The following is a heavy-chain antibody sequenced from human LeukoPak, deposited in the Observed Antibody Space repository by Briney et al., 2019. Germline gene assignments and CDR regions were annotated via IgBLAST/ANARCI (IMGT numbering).Heavy chain of an antibody. CDR1: GYTFSGYY. CDR2: INPNTGRT. CDR3: ARGSWQLAEEVY. J-gene: IGHJ4*02. D-gene: IGHD6-6*01. Sequence: GASVKVYCKASGYTFSGYYMHWVRQAPGQGLEWMGWINPNTGRTNYAQNFQGRVTMTSDTSISTAYMELNSLRSDDTAVYYCARGSWQLAEEVYWGQGTLVTVSS. V-gene: IGHV1-2*02.